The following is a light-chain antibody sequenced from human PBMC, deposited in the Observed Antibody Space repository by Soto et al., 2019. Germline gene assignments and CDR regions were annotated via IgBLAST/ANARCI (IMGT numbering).Light chain of an antibody. Sequence: IVLTQSPATLFLSPGKRATLSCRASQSVYNNLAWYQQKPGQAPRLLIYGASSRATGIPDRFSGSGSGTDFTLTISRLEPEDFAVYYCQQRSNWPLSITFGQGTRLEIK. CDR1: QSVYNN. V-gene: IGKV3-11*01. CDR3: QQRSNWPLSIT. J-gene: IGKJ5*01. CDR2: GAS.